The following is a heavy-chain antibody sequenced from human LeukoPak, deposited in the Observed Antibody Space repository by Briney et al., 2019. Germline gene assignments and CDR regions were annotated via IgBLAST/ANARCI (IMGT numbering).Heavy chain of an antibody. V-gene: IGHV3-30-3*01. J-gene: IGHJ4*02. CDR2: ISYDGSNK. CDR3: AKDEIDY. Sequence: GGSLRPSCAASGFTFSSYAMHWVRQAPGKGLEWVAVISYDGSNKYYADSVKGRFTISRDNSKNTLYLQMNSLRAEDTAVYYCAKDEIDYWGQGTLVTVSS. CDR1: GFTFSSYA.